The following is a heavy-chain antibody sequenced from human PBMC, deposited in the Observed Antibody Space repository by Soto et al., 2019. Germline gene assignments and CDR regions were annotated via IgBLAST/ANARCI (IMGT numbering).Heavy chain of an antibody. CDR3: ARELERVFDY. CDR2: ITSSSSYI. D-gene: IGHD1-1*01. J-gene: IGHJ4*02. V-gene: IGHV3-21*01. CDR1: GFTFSSYN. Sequence: VGSLRLSCATSGFTFSSYNMNWVRQAPGRGLEWVSSITSSSSYIYYADSVKGRFTISRDNAKNTLYLQMNSLRIEDTAVYYCARELERVFDYWGQGTLVTVSS.